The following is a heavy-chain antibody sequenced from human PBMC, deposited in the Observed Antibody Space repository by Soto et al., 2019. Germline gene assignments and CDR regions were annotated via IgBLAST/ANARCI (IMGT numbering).Heavy chain of an antibody. J-gene: IGHJ3*02. V-gene: IGHV1-69*13. Sequence: ASVKVSCKASGGTFSSYAISWVRQAPGQGLEWMGGIIPIFGTANYAQKFQGRVTITADESTSTAYMELSSLRSEDTAVYYCARDSGDIAATIPAFDIWGQGTMVTVSS. CDR1: GGTFSSYA. CDR2: IIPIFGTA. D-gene: IGHD5-12*01. CDR3: ARDSGDIAATIPAFDI.